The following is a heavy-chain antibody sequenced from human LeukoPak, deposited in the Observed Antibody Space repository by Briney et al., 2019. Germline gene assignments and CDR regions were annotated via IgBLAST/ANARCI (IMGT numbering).Heavy chain of an antibody. D-gene: IGHD3-10*01. CDR3: ASSGYYYGSGSYHYYYYYMDV. CDR1: GFTFSSYW. CDR2: IKQDGSEK. Sequence: GALRLSCAASGFTFSSYWMSWVRQAPGKGLEWVANIKQDGSEKYYVDSVKGRFTISRDNAKSSLYLQMNSLRAEDTAVYYCASSGYYYGSGSYHYYYYYMDVWGKGTTVTVSS. J-gene: IGHJ6*03. V-gene: IGHV3-7*01.